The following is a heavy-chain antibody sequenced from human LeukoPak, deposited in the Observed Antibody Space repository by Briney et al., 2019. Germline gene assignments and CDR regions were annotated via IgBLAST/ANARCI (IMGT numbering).Heavy chain of an antibody. V-gene: IGHV3-53*04. CDR2: IYSGGST. CDR3: ASSTNGGYFDY. CDR1: GFTVSSNY. Sequence: GGSLRLSCAASGFTVSSNYMSWVRQAPGQGLEWVSVIYSGGSTYYADSVKGRFTISRHNSKNTLYLQMNSLRAEDTAVYYCASSTNGGYFDYWGQGTLVTVSS. J-gene: IGHJ4*02. D-gene: IGHD3-10*01.